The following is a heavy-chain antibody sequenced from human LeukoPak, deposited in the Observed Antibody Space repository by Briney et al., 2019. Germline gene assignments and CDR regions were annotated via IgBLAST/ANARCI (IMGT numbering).Heavy chain of an antibody. CDR1: GLTFHNTW. D-gene: IGHD2/OR15-2a*01. V-gene: IGHV3-74*01. Sequence: GGSLRLSCAASGLTFHNTWMHWIRQAPGKGVVWVSRIISDGITTTYADSVKGRFTISRDNAKNTLYLQMNSLRADDTAVYYCASDGEYAFLVWGQGTMVTVSS. CDR2: IISDGITT. CDR3: ASDGEYAFLV. J-gene: IGHJ3*01.